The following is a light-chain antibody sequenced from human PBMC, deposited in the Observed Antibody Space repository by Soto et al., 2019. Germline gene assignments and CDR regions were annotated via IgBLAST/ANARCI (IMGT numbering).Light chain of an antibody. CDR1: NIDVGGYNY. Sequence: HSDLTQNRSVSGSPGQSVTISCTGSNIDVGGYNYVSWYQQYPGKAPNLMISGVSERPSGVPARFSGSKSGNTASLPISGLQAEDEADYYCCSYVDTDTWVFGGGTK. J-gene: IGLJ3*02. CDR2: GVS. V-gene: IGLV2-11*01. CDR3: CSYVDTDTWV.